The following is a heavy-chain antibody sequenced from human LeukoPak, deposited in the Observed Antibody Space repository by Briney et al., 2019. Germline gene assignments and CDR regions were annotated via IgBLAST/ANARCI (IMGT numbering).Heavy chain of an antibody. CDR2: ISGSGGST. CDR1: GFTFSNNA. J-gene: IGHJ3*02. CDR3: ARGRLRVIDAFDI. D-gene: IGHD2-21*01. V-gene: IGHV3-23*01. Sequence: GGSLRLSCAASGFTFSNNALSWVRQAPGKGLEWVSVISGSGGSTYYADSVKGRFTISKDNSKNTLYLQMDSLRAGDTAVYYCARGRLRVIDAFDIWGQGTMVTVSS.